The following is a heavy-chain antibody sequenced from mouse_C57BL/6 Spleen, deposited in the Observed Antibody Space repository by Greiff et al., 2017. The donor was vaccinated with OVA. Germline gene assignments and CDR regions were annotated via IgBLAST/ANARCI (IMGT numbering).Heavy chain of an antibody. Sequence: EVQGVESGGDLVKPGGSLKLSCAASGFTFSSYGMSWVRQTPDKRLEWVATISSGGSYTYYPDSVKGRFTISRDNAKNTLYLQMSSLKSEDTARYYCARRYGSSYGYFDVWGTGTTVTVSS. CDR3: ARRYGSSYGYFDV. CDR1: GFTFSSYG. D-gene: IGHD1-1*01. V-gene: IGHV5-6*01. CDR2: ISSGGSYT. J-gene: IGHJ1*03.